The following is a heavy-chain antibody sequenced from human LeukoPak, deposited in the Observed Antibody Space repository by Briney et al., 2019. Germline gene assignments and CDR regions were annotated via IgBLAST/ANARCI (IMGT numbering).Heavy chain of an antibody. J-gene: IGHJ5*02. CDR3: ARDGSPNYYDTPWFDP. Sequence: GGSLRLSCAASGFTFSSHGMHWVRQAPGKGLEWVAVIWYDGSNKYYADSVKGRFTISRDNSKNTLYLQMNSLRAEDTAVYYCARDGSPNYYDTPWFDPWGQGTLVTVSS. CDR2: IWYDGSNK. D-gene: IGHD3-22*01. V-gene: IGHV3-33*01. CDR1: GFTFSSHG.